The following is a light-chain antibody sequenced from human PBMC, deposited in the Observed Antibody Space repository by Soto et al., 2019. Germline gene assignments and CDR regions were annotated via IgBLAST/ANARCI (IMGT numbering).Light chain of an antibody. CDR3: QQAFSFPRT. CDR2: AAS. V-gene: IGKV1D-12*01. J-gene: IGKJ5*01. CDR1: RDVGTW. Sequence: DIQMTQSPSSVSASVGDRVDITCRASRDVGTWLGWYQQIPGKVPTLQIYAASTLQSGVPSRFSGSGSGTDFTLTINSLQPEDFGTYYCQQAFSFPRTFGQGTRLEIK.